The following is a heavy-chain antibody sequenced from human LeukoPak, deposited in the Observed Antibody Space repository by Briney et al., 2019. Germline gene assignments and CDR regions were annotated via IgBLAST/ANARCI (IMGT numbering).Heavy chain of an antibody. CDR2: ISGSGGST. Sequence: PGGSLRLSCAASGFTFSSYAMSWVRQAPGKGLEWVSGISGSGGSTHYADSVKGRFTISRDNSKNTLYLEMNSLKIEDTAVYYCTTEATLIWDWGQGTLVTVSS. V-gene: IGHV3-23*01. CDR3: TTEATLIWD. CDR1: GFTFSSYA. J-gene: IGHJ4*02. D-gene: IGHD3-22*01.